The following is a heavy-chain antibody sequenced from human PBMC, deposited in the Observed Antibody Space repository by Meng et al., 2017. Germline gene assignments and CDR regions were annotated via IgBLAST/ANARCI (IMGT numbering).Heavy chain of an antibody. CDR1: GFTFSSYW. D-gene: IGHD2-2*02. CDR2: IKQDGSEK. J-gene: IGHJ4*02. CDR3: ARDYFRRGYTRLGRGSDY. Sequence: GESLKISCAASGFTFSSYWMSWVRQAPGKGLEWVANIKQDGSEKYYVDSVKGRFTISRDNAKNSLYLQMNSLRAEDTAVYYCARDYFRRGYTRLGRGSDYWGQGTLVTVSS. V-gene: IGHV3-7*01.